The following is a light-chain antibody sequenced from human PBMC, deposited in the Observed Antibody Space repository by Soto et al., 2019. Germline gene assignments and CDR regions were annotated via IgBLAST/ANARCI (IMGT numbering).Light chain of an antibody. CDR3: SSYTSSSTRV. V-gene: IGLV2-14*01. J-gene: IGLJ3*02. Sequence: QSVLTQPASVSGSPGQSITISCTGTSSDVGGYNYVSWYQQHPGKAPKLMIYDVSNRPSGVSNRFSGYKSGNMASLTISGLQAEDEADYYCSSYTSSSTRVFGGGTKLTVL. CDR1: SSDVGGYNY. CDR2: DVS.